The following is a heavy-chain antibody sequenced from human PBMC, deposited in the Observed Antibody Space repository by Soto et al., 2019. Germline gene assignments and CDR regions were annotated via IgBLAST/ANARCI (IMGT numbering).Heavy chain of an antibody. CDR3: ARAGRFGMGNYYYYYYGMDV. Sequence: ASVKVSCKASGGTFSSYAISWVRQAPGQGLEWMGGIIPIFGTANYAQKFQGRVTITADESTSTAYMELSSLRSEDTAVYYCARAGRFGMGNYYYYYYGMDVWGQGTTVTVYS. CDR2: IIPIFGTA. J-gene: IGHJ6*02. D-gene: IGHD7-27*01. V-gene: IGHV1-69*13. CDR1: GGTFSSYA.